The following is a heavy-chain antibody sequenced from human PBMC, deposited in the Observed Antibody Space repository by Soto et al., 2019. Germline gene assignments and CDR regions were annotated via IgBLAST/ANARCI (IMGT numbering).Heavy chain of an antibody. CDR3: ARESHDILTGYYGSFDY. D-gene: IGHD3-9*01. CDR2: ISSSGSTI. J-gene: IGHJ4*02. V-gene: IGHV3-48*04. Sequence: PGGSLRLSCAASGFTFSSYSMNWVRQAPGKGLEWVSYISSSGSTIYYADSVKGRFTISRDNAKNSLYLQMNSLRAEDTAVYYCARESHDILTGYYGSFDYWGQGTLVTVSS. CDR1: GFTFSSYS.